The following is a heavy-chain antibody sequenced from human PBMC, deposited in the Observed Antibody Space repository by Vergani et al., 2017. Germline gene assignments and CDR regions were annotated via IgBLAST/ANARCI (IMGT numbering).Heavy chain of an antibody. V-gene: IGHV3-23*01. CDR3: AKDVSYYYDSSGYFDY. CDR2: VSGSSATP. J-gene: IGHJ4*02. Sequence: EVQLLESGGGLVQPGGSLRLSCEASGFSFPGYAMSWVRQAPGKGLEWVSSVSGSSATPYYADSVKGRFIISRDNSKNTLHLQMNSLRADDTAVYYCAKDVSYYYDSSGYFDYWGQGTLVTVSS. D-gene: IGHD3-22*01. CDR1: GFSFPGYA.